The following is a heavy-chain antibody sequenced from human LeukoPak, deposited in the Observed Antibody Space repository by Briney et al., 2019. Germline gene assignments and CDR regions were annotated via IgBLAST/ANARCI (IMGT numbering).Heavy chain of an antibody. V-gene: IGHV1-69*13. J-gene: IGHJ5*02. CDR2: IIPIFGTA. Sequence: ASVKVSCKASGGTFISYAISWVRQAPGQGLEWMGGIIPIFGTANYAQKFQGRVTITADESTSTAYMELSSLRSEDTAVYYCASLRDIVVVPAAPFDPWGQGTLVTVSS. CDR1: GGTFISYA. D-gene: IGHD2-2*01. CDR3: ASLRDIVVVPAAPFDP.